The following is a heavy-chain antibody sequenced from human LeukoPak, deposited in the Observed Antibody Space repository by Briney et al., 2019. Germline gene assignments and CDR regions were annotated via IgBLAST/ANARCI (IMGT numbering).Heavy chain of an antibody. J-gene: IGHJ6*03. V-gene: IGHV4-59*01. CDR3: ATGGSYYDFWRSYYYYYYYLDV. D-gene: IGHD3-3*01. CDR1: GGSISSCY. Sequence: SETLSLTCSVSGGSISSCYWSWIRQPPGKGLEWIGYIYDSGSTSYNPSLQSRVTISIDTSKNQFSLRLTSVTAADTAVYYCATGGSYYDFWRSYYYYYYYLDVWGKGTTVTVSS. CDR2: IYDSGST.